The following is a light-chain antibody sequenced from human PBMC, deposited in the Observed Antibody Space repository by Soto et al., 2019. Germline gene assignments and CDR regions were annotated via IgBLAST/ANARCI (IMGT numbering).Light chain of an antibody. V-gene: IGLV2-11*01. J-gene: IGLJ1*01. Sequence: QSVLTQPRPVSGSPGQSVTISCTGTSSDVGGYNYVSWYQQHPGKAPKLMIYDVSKRPSGVPDRFFGSKSGNTASLTVSGLQAEDEGDYYCCSYAGSYTSGPYVFGTGTKLTVL. CDR3: CSYAGSYTSGPYV. CDR1: SSDVGGYNY. CDR2: DVS.